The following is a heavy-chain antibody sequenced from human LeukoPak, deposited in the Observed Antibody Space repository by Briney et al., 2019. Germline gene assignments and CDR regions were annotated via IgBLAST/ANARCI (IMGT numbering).Heavy chain of an antibody. CDR1: GYTFTSYY. D-gene: IGHD2-2*01. J-gene: IGHJ6*02. V-gene: IGHV1-46*01. CDR3: ARDPNIDIVVVPAATIYGMDV. Sequence: ASVKVSCKASGYTFTSYYMHWVRQAPGQGLEWMGIINPSGGSTSYAQKFQGRVTMTRDTSTSTVYMEPSSLRSEDTAVYYCARDPNIDIVVVPAATIYGMDVWGQGTTVTVSS. CDR2: INPSGGST.